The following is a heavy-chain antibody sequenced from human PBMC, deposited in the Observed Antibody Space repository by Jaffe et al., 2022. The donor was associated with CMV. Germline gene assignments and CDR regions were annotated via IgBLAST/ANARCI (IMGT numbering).Heavy chain of an antibody. CDR1: GYSFTSYW. D-gene: IGHD2-21*02. CDR3: ARPGQGIAYCGGDCYSHAFDI. V-gene: IGHV5-51*01. CDR2: IYPGDSDT. Sequence: EVQLVQSGAEVKKPGESLKISCKGSGYSFTSYWIGWVRQMPGKGLEWMGIIYPGDSDTRYSPSFQGQVTISADKSISTAYLQWSSLKASDTAMYYCARPGQGIAYCGGDCYSHAFDIWGQGTMVTVSS. J-gene: IGHJ3*02.